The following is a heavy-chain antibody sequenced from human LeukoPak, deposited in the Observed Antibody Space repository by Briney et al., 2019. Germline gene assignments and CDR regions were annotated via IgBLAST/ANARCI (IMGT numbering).Heavy chain of an antibody. J-gene: IGHJ3*02. D-gene: IGHD1-26*01. CDR3: GRGKASGGYSEYGLDALEM. CDR1: GFTFSPYG. V-gene: IGHV3-33*01. CDR2: IWLDGRK. Sequence: GMSLGLSCAASGFTFSPYGMHWVRQAPGKGLEWVAVIWLDGRKFYVDSVKGRFTISRDNSKNTLYLQMNSLRTEDTAVYYCGRGKASGGYSEYGLDALEMWGQGTMVTVPS.